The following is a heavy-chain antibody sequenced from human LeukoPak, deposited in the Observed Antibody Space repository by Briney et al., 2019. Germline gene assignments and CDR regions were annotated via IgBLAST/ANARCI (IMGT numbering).Heavy chain of an antibody. J-gene: IGHJ3*02. V-gene: IGHV3-11*04. CDR1: GFTFSDYY. D-gene: IGHD3-22*01. Sequence: GGSLRLSCAASGFTFSDYYMGWIRQAPGKGLEWVSYISSSGSTIYYADSVKGRFTISRDNAKNTLYLQMNSLRAEDTAVYYCARDWYYDSSGSSAFDIWGQGTMVTVSS. CDR2: ISSSGSTI. CDR3: ARDWYYDSSGSSAFDI.